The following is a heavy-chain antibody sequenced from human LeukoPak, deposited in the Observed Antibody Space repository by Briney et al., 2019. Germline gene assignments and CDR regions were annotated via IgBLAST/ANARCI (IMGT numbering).Heavy chain of an antibody. V-gene: IGHV4-34*01. J-gene: IGHJ6*03. CDR3: ARLIGELWFGDYYYYYMDV. CDR2: INHSGST. D-gene: IGHD3-10*01. CDR1: GGSFSGYY. Sequence: SETLSLTCAVYGGSFSGYYWSWIRQPPGKGLEWIGEINHSGSTNYNPSLKSRVTISVDTSKNQFSLKLSSVTAADTAVYYYARLIGELWFGDYYYYYMDVWGKGTTVTISS.